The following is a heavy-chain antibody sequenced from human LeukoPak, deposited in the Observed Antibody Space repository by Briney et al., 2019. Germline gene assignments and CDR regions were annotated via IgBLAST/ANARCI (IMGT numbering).Heavy chain of an antibody. J-gene: IGHJ5*02. CDR1: GFTFSSYA. CDR3: ARDIRGSGNYGWFDP. D-gene: IGHD3-10*01. Sequence: GSLRLSCVASGFTFSSYAMSWVRQAPGKGLEWVAAISDSGGTTYYVDSVRGRFTISRDNSKNTLYLQMNSLRAEDTAIYSCARDIRGSGNYGWFDPWGQGTLVTVSS. V-gene: IGHV3-23*01. CDR2: ISDSGGTT.